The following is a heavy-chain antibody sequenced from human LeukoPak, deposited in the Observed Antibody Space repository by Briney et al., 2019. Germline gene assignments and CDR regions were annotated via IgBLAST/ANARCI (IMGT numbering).Heavy chain of an antibody. CDR3: AGLQADSGDYHAVDC. CDR1: GGSIGTYF. J-gene: IGHJ4*02. D-gene: IGHD3-3*01. CDR2: ISHSGST. Sequence: SESLSLTCTVSGGSIGTYFWSCIRQPPGKGLEWIGYISHSGSTNYNPSLKSRVTASVETSKNQFSLKVSSVTAADTAVSYCAGLQADSGDYHAVDCWGQGTLVTVSS. V-gene: IGHV4-59*08.